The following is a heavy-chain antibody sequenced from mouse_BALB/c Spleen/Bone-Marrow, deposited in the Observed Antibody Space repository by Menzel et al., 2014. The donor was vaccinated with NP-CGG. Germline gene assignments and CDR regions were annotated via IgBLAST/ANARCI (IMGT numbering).Heavy chain of an antibody. D-gene: IGHD4-1*01. CDR3: TRGRTWDFDY. Sequence: VQLQQSGAEPVKPGASVKLSYKASGYTFTSYYMYWVKQRPGQGLEWIGEINPSNGGTNFNEKFKSRATLTVDKSSSTAYMQLSSLTSEDSAVYYCTRGRTWDFDYWGQGTTLTVSS. V-gene: IGHV1-53*01. CDR1: GYTFTSYY. CDR2: INPSNGGT. J-gene: IGHJ2*01.